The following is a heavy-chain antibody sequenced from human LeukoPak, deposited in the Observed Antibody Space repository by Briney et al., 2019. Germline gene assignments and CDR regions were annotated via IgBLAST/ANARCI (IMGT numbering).Heavy chain of an antibody. Sequence: PGGSLRLSCAASGFTFSSYEMNWVRQAPGKGLEWVSSISSSSSYIYYADSVKGRFTISRDNAKNSLYLQMNSLRAEDTAVCYCARAGTTGTTLESWGKGTTVTVSS. V-gene: IGHV3-21*01. CDR1: GFTFSSYE. J-gene: IGHJ6*04. CDR3: ARAGTTGTTLES. CDR2: ISSSSSYI. D-gene: IGHD1-1*01.